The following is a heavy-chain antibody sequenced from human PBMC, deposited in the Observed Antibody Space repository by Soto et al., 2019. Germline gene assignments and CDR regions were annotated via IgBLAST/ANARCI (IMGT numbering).Heavy chain of an antibody. V-gene: IGHV1-18*01. Sequence: ASVKVSCKASGYTFTSYGISWVRQAPGQGLEKIGWISAYNGNTNYAQKLQGRVTMTTDTSTSTAYMELRSLRSDDTAVYYCARAPYYYDSSGYSGSPQGYWGQETLVTVSS. CDR2: ISAYNGNT. J-gene: IGHJ4*02. CDR1: GYTFTSYG. D-gene: IGHD3-22*01. CDR3: ARAPYYYDSSGYSGSPQGY.